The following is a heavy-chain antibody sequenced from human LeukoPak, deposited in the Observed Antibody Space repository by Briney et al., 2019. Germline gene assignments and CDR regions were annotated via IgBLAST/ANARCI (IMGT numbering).Heavy chain of an antibody. CDR2: IYHSGST. J-gene: IGHJ6*02. V-gene: IGHV4-30-2*01. Sequence: SETLSLTCAVSGGSISSGGYSWSWIRQPPGKGLEWIGYIYHSGSTYYNPSLKSRVTISVDRSKNQFSLKLSSVTAADTAVYYCARVTPIVVVTATLTTTPYGMDVWGQGTTVTVSS. CDR3: ARVTPIVVVTATLTTTPYGMDV. D-gene: IGHD2-21*02. CDR1: GGSISSGGYS.